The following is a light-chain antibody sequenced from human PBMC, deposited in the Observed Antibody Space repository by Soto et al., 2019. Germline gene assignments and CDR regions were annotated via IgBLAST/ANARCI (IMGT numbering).Light chain of an antibody. CDR1: QSVSSNF. CDR2: VAS. J-gene: IGKJ5*01. CDR3: QHYGSAPST. Sequence: EIVLTQSPGTLSLSPGEGATLSCRASQSVSSNFLAWYQQKPGQAPRLLIFVASSRATGIPDRFSGSGSGTDFTLTISRLEPEDFAVYYCQHYGSAPSTFGQGTRLEIK. V-gene: IGKV3-20*01.